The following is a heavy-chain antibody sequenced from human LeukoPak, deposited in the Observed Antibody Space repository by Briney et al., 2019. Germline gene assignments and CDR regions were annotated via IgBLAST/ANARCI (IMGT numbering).Heavy chain of an antibody. D-gene: IGHD3-10*01. CDR1: GFTFSSYS. J-gene: IGHJ4*02. V-gene: IGHV3-21*01. CDR3: AREPYGSGSYYFDY. Sequence: PGGSLRLSCAASGFTFSSYSMNWVRQAPGKGLEWVSSISSNSSYIYYADSVKGRFTISRDNAKNSLYLQMNSLRAEDTAVYYCAREPYGSGSYYFDYWGQGTLVTVSS. CDR2: ISSNSSYI.